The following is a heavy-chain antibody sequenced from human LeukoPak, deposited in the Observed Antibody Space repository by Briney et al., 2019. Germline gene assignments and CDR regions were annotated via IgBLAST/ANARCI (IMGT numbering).Heavy chain of an antibody. D-gene: IGHD6-13*01. CDR3: AREAVDSSSCYDY. J-gene: IGHJ4*02. Sequence: ASVKVSCKASGYTFTSYAMHWVRQAPGQRLEWMGWINADNGDTKYSQKFQGRVTITRDTSASTVYMELSSLRSDDTAVYYCAREAVDSSSCYDYWGQGTLVTVSS. V-gene: IGHV1-3*01. CDR2: INADNGDT. CDR1: GYTFTSYA.